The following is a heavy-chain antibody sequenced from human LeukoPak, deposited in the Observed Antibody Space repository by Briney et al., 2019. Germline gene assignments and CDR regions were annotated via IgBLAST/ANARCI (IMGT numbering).Heavy chain of an antibody. D-gene: IGHD2-15*01. Sequence: GGSLRLSCAASGFTFSSYGMHWVRQAPGKGLEWVAVISYDGSNKYYADSVKGRFTISRDNSKNTLYLQMNSLRAEDTAVYYYAKQGCSGGSCYSPTWGQGTLVTVSS. V-gene: IGHV3-30*18. CDR3: AKQGCSGGSCYSPT. CDR1: GFTFSSYG. J-gene: IGHJ4*02. CDR2: ISYDGSNK.